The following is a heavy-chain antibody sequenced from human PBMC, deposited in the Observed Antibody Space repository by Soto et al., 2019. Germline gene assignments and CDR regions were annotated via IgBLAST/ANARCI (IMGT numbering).Heavy chain of an antibody. J-gene: IGHJ4*02. V-gene: IGHV3-23*01. D-gene: IGHD3-10*01. Sequence: GGSLRLSCAASGFTFSSYAMSWVRQAPGKGLEWVSAISGSGGSTYYADSVKGRFTISRDNSKNTLYLQMNSLRAEDTAVYYCAKSNDSRYYYGSGSPHPFDYWGQGTLVTVSS. CDR1: GFTFSSYA. CDR2: ISGSGGST. CDR3: AKSNDSRYYYGSGSPHPFDY.